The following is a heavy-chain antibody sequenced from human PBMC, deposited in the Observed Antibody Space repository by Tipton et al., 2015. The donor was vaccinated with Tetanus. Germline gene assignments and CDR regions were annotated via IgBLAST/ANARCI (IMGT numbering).Heavy chain of an antibody. CDR1: GFTFTDYY. Sequence: SLRLSCVASGFTFTDYYMTWIRQAPGKGLEWVSYIRSRGDTIYYADSVKGRFTISRDNAKNLVFLQMNSLRAEDTAVYYCARDPGIASAGLWFDPWGQGTLVTVSS. CDR2: IRSRGDTI. CDR3: ARDPGIASAGLWFDP. V-gene: IGHV3-11*01. J-gene: IGHJ5*02. D-gene: IGHD6-13*01.